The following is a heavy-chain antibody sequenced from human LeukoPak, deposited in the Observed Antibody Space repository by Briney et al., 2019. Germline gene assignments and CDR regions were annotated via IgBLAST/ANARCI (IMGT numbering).Heavy chain of an antibody. CDR3: TTDRSVAAADY. CDR2: IKSKTDGGTT. J-gene: IGHJ4*02. V-gene: IGHV3-15*01. CDR1: GFTFSNTW. Sequence: GGSLRLSCAASGFTFSNTWMSWVRQAPGKGLEWVGRIKSKTDGGTTDYAAPVKGRFTISRDDSKNTLYLQMNSLKTEDTAVYYCTTDRSVAAADYWGQGTLVTFSS. D-gene: IGHD6-13*01.